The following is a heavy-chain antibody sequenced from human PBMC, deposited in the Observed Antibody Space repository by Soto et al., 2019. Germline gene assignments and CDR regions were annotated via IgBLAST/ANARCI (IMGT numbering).Heavy chain of an antibody. CDR1: GGSISSYY. V-gene: IGHV4-59*08. J-gene: IGHJ6*02. CDR3: ARLKGMGILTGYYSYGMDV. Sequence: SETLSLTCTVSGGSISSYYWSWIRQPPGKGLEWIGYIYYSGSTNYNPSLKSRVTISVDTSKNQFSLKLSSVTAADTAVYYCARLKGMGILTGYYSYGMDVWGQGTMVTVSS. D-gene: IGHD3-9*01. CDR2: IYYSGST.